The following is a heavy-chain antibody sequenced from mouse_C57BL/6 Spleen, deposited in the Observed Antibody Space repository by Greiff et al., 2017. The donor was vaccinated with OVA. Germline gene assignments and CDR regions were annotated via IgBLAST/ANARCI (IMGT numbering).Heavy chain of an antibody. D-gene: IGHD1-1*01. V-gene: IGHV3-6*01. CDR3: AREGGSSYFWYFDV. J-gene: IGHJ1*03. Sequence: VQLQQSGPGLVKPSQSLSLTCSVTGYSITSGYYWNWIRQFPGNKLEWMGYISYDGSNNYNPSLKNRISITRDTSKNQFFLKLNSVTTEDTATYYCAREGGSSYFWYFDVWGTGTTVTVSS. CDR2: ISYDGSN. CDR1: GYSITSGYY.